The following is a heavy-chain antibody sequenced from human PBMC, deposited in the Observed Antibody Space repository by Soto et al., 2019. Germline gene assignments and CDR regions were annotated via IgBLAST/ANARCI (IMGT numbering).Heavy chain of an antibody. CDR3: ARTMLLGWFDP. Sequence: PSETLSLTCTVSGGSISSYYWSWIRQPPGKGLEWIGYIYYSGSTNYNPSLKSRVTISVDTSKNQFSLKLSSVTAADTAVYYCARTMLLGWFDPWGQGTLVTVS. D-gene: IGHD2-15*01. J-gene: IGHJ5*02. CDR2: IYYSGST. CDR1: GGSISSYY. V-gene: IGHV4-59*01.